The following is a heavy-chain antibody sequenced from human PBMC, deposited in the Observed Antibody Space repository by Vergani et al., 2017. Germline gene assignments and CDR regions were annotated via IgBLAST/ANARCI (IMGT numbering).Heavy chain of an antibody. CDR2: INPNSGGT. CDR3: AREGETAMVNGAQVSWGFDP. CDR1: GYTFTGYY. D-gene: IGHD5-18*01. Sequence: QVQLVQSGAEVKKPGASVKVSCKASGYTFTGYYMHWVRQAPGQGLEWMGWINPNSGGTNYAQKFQGRVTMTRDTSISTVYMELSRLRSDDTAVYYCAREGETAMVNGAQVSWGFDPWGQGTLVTVSS. V-gene: IGHV1-2*02. J-gene: IGHJ5*02.